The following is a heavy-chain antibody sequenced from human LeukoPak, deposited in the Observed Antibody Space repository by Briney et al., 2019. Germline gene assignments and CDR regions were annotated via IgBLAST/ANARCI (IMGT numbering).Heavy chain of an antibody. CDR3: AGHIVVVPADGFDP. Sequence: SETLSLTCTVSGGSITSGGYYWSWIRQHPGKGLEWIGYIYYSGSTYYNPSLKSRVTISVDTSKNQFSLKLSSVTAADTAVYYSAGHIVVVPADGFDPWGQGTLVSVPS. D-gene: IGHD2-2*01. CDR1: GGSITSGGYY. J-gene: IGHJ5*02. CDR2: IYYSGST. V-gene: IGHV4-31*03.